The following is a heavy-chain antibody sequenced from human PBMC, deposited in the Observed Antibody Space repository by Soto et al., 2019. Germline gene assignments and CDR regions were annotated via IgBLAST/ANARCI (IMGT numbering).Heavy chain of an antibody. V-gene: IGHV4-61*01. D-gene: IGHD5-18*01. J-gene: IGHJ4*02. CDR2: IYYSGST. Sequence: SETLSLTCTVSGGSVSSGSYYWSWIRQPPGKGLEWIGYIYYSGSTNYNPSLKSRVTISVDTSKNQFSLKLSSVTAADTAVYYCAIGIPLDYWGQGTLVTVSS. CDR1: GGSVSSGSYY. CDR3: AIGIPLDY.